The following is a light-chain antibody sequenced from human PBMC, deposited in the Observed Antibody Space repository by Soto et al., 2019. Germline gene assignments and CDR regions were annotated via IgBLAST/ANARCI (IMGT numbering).Light chain of an antibody. CDR3: QQHFNGPFT. Sequence: IVLTQSPATLSLSPGERATLSCRASRSISNFLAWFQQKPGQAPRLLMYGPSNRATGIPDRFSGSGSGTDFTLTISSLEPEDFAVYYCQQHFNGPFTFGQGTRLEIK. V-gene: IGKV3-11*01. CDR1: RSISNF. J-gene: IGKJ5*01. CDR2: GPS.